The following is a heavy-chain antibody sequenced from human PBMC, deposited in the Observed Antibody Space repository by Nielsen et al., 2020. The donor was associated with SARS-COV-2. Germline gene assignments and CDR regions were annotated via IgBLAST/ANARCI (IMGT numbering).Heavy chain of an antibody. J-gene: IGHJ4*02. V-gene: IGHV3-13*01. CDR1: EFTFRNYD. CDR3: ARGFHGGFDY. D-gene: IGHD2-15*01. CDR2: IGTGVDT. Sequence: GGSLRLSCAASEFTFRNYDMHWVRQVTGKGLEWVATIGTGVDTYYPGSVKGRFTISRENAKNSLYLQMNSLRVDDTAVCYCARGFHGGFDYWGQGTLVTVSS.